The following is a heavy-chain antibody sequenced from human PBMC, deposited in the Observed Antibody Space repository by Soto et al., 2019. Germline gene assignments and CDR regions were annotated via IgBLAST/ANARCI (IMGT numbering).Heavy chain of an antibody. Sequence: VASVKVSCKASGGTFSSYAISWARQAPGQGLEWMGGIIPIFGTANYAQKFQGRVTITADESTSTAYMELSSLRSEDTAVYYCARGYLVYSQGPKPYGMDVWGQGTTVTVSS. J-gene: IGHJ6*02. CDR3: ARGYLVYSQGPKPYGMDV. V-gene: IGHV1-69*13. CDR1: GGTFSSYA. D-gene: IGHD5-18*01. CDR2: IIPIFGTA.